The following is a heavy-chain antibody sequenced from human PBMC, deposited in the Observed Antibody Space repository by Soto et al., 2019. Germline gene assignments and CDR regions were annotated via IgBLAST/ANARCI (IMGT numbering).Heavy chain of an antibody. CDR3: ARGALRDYDILTGYYPWFDP. J-gene: IGHJ5*02. CDR2: IIPILGIA. CDR1: GGTFSSYT. Sequence: SVKVSCKASGGTFSSYTISWVRQAPGQGLEWMGRIIPILGIANYAQKFQGRVTITADKSTSTAYMELSSLRSEDTAVYYCARGALRDYDILTGYYPWFDPWGQGTLVTVSS. V-gene: IGHV1-69*02. D-gene: IGHD3-9*01.